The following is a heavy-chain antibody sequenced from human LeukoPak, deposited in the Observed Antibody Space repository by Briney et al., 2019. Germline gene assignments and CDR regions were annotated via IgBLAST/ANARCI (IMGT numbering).Heavy chain of an antibody. D-gene: IGHD6-19*01. CDR1: GFTFSNYD. CDR3: ARDGAVAGYRYGMDV. V-gene: IGHV3-13*01. J-gene: IGHJ6*02. Sequence: GGSLRLSCAASGFTFSNYDLHWVRQPPGRGLEWVSGIGTAGDTYYPGSVKGRFTISRENAKNSLYLQMNSLRAGDTAVYYCARDGAVAGYRYGMDVWGQGTTVTVSS. CDR2: IGTAGDT.